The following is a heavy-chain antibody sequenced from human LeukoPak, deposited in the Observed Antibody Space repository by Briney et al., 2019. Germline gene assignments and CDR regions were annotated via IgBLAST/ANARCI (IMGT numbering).Heavy chain of an antibody. CDR1: GFTFSNYY. CDR2: ISTSGRT. Sequence: LRLSCAASGFTFSNYYMSWIRQPAGRGLEWIGHISTSGRTSYSPSLKSRVTISVDTSKNQFSLKMSSVSAADTAVYYCARGLHGYTYGYVPWELYYYMDVWGKGTTVTISS. D-gene: IGHD5-18*01. CDR3: ARGLHGYTYGYVPWELYYYMDV. V-gene: IGHV4-4*07. J-gene: IGHJ6*03.